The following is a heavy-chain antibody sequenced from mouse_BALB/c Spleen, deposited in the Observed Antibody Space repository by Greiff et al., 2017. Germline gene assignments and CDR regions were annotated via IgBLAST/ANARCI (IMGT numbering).Heavy chain of an antibody. CDR1: GFTFSSFG. CDR3: ARSHDYGKYAMDY. D-gene: IGHD2-4*01. J-gene: IGHJ4*01. V-gene: IGHV5-17*02. CDR2: ISSGSSTI. Sequence: EVHLVESGGGLVQPGGSRKLSCAASGFTFSSFGMHWVRQAPEKGLEWVAYISSGSSTIYYADTVKGRFTISRDNPKNTLFLQMTSLRSEDTAMYYRARSHDYGKYAMDYWGQGTSVTVSS.